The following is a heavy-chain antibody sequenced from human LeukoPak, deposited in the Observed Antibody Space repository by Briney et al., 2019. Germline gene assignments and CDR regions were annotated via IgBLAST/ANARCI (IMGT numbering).Heavy chain of an antibody. CDR3: ARGQQLVPWAETPYYYYYYMDV. D-gene: IGHD6-13*01. CDR1: GFTFSSYG. CDR2: IWYDGSNE. Sequence: GGSLRLSCAESGFTFSSYGRHRVRQAPGKGLERGAVIWYDGSNEYYADSVKGRFTMSRDNSKNKLYLQMNSLRAEDTAVYYCARGQQLVPWAETPYYYYYYMDVWGKGTTVTVSS. J-gene: IGHJ6*03. V-gene: IGHV3-33*01.